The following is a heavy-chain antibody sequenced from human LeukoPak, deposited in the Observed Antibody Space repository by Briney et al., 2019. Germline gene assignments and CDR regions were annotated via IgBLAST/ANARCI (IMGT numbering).Heavy chain of an antibody. Sequence: PGGSLRLSCAAAGFTFSNYWMHWVRQAPGKGLVWVSRIKSDGRTNYADSVKGRFTISRDNAKNSLYLQMNSLRAEDTALYYCAKGIYDILTGAPDYWGQGTLVTVSS. CDR1: GFTFSNYW. V-gene: IGHV3-74*01. CDR2: IKSDGRT. CDR3: AKGIYDILTGAPDY. J-gene: IGHJ4*02. D-gene: IGHD3-9*01.